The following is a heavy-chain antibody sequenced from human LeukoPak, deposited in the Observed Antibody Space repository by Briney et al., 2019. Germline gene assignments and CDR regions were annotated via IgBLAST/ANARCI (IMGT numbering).Heavy chain of an antibody. CDR2: IYYSGST. CDR3: ARDYYDSSGYTGTFDY. Sequence: SETLSLTCTVSGGSVSSGSYYWSWIRQPPGKGLEWIGCIYYSGSTNYNPSLKSRVTISVDTSKNQFSLKLSSVTAADTAVYYCARDYYDSSGYTGTFDYWGQGTLVTVSS. D-gene: IGHD3-22*01. V-gene: IGHV4-61*01. J-gene: IGHJ4*02. CDR1: GGSVSSGSYY.